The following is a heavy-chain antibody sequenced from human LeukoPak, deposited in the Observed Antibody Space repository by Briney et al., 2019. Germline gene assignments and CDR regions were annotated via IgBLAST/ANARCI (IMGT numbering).Heavy chain of an antibody. CDR1: GFTVSGNY. Sequence: PGGSLRLSCAASGFTVSGNYMNWVRQAPGKGLEWVSAISGSGGSTYYADSVKGRFTISRDNSKNTLYLQMNSLRAEDTAVYYCAKPLSLFEWGQGTLVTVSS. V-gene: IGHV3-23*01. CDR3: AKPLSLFE. J-gene: IGHJ4*02. CDR2: ISGSGGST. D-gene: IGHD6-19*01.